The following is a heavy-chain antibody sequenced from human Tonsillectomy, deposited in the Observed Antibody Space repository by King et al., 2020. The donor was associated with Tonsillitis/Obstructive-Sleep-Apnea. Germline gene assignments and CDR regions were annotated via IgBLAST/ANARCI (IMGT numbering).Heavy chain of an antibody. D-gene: IGHD3-3*01. Sequence: VQLVESGGSLARPGGSLRLSCAASGFIFSAYSMNWVRQAPGKGLEWVSYISPSSNAIYYADSVKGRFTISRDNANNSLSLQIFSLRDEDTAVYYCARGTTFTIFGGGGNYYYYMDVWDKGTTVTVSS. CDR2: ISPSSNAI. CDR1: GFIFSAYS. J-gene: IGHJ6*03. CDR3: ARGTTFTIFGGGGNYYYYMDV. V-gene: IGHV3-48*02.